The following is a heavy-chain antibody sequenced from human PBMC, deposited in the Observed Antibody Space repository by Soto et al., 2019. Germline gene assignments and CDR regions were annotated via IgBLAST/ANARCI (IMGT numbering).Heavy chain of an antibody. V-gene: IGHV4-39*01. D-gene: IGHD3-10*01. CDR2: IYYTGST. Sequence: TSETLSLTCTVSGGSISRSSYYWGWIRQPPGKGLEWIGSIYYTGSTYYNPSLKGRVTISVDTSKNHFSLKLNSVTAADAAVYYCAKHQGYYGSGSYCFDYWGLGTQVTVSS. CDR1: GGSISRSSYY. J-gene: IGHJ4*02. CDR3: AKHQGYYGSGSYCFDY.